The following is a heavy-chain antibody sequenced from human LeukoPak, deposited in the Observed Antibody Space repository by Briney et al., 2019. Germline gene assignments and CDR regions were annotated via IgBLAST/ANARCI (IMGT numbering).Heavy chain of an antibody. D-gene: IGHD3-22*01. CDR1: GGSISSGGYY. CDR2: IYYSGST. V-gene: IGHV4-31*03. J-gene: IGHJ4*02. Sequence: SETLSLTCTVSGGSISSGGYYWSWIRQHPGKGLEWIGYIYYSGSTYYNPSLKSRVTISVDTSKNQFSLKLSSVTAADTAVYYCARQQYYYDSSGYSVPYYFDYWGQGTLVTVSS. CDR3: ARQQYYYDSSGYSVPYYFDY.